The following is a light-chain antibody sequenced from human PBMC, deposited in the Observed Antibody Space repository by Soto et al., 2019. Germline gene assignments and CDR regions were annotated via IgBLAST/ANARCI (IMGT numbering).Light chain of an antibody. CDR1: QRISNY. CDR2: AAS. V-gene: IGKV1-39*01. J-gene: IGKJ5*01. Sequence: DIQLTQSPSSLSASVGDRVTITCRASQRISNYLSWYQHRPGKAPKLLIYAASTLQSGVPSRFSGSGSGTDFTLTISSVQPEDFAAYYCQQSYDSPVTFGQGTRLEIK. CDR3: QQSYDSPVT.